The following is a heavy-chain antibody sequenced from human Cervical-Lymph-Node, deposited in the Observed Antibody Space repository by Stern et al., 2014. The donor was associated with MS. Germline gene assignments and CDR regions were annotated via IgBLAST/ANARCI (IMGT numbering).Heavy chain of an antibody. D-gene: IGHD5-12*01. J-gene: IGHJ3*02. CDR2: IYPGDSDT. Sequence: EVQLVESGAGVKKAGESLNISCKGNGNSFSTYWIAWVRQMPGKGLEWMGTIYPGDSDTRYRPSFRGQITISADKSISTAFLQWSRLKASDTGMYFCATFSGSHSDAFDMWGQGTMVTVSS. V-gene: IGHV5-51*01. CDR3: ATFSGSHSDAFDM. CDR1: GNSFSTYW.